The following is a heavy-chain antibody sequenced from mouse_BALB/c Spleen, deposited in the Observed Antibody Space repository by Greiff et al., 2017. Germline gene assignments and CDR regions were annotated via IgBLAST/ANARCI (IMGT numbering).Heavy chain of an antibody. D-gene: IGHD3-1*01. V-gene: IGHV1-14*01. J-gene: IGHJ4*01. Sequence: VQLQQSGPELVKPGASVKMSCKASGYTFTSYVMHWVKQKPGQGLEWIGYINPYNDGTKYNEKFKGKATLTSDKSSSTAYMELSSLTSEDSAVYYCARGGSGYVEDAMDYWGQGTSVTVSS. CDR1: GYTFTSYV. CDR3: ARGGSGYVEDAMDY. CDR2: INPYNDGT.